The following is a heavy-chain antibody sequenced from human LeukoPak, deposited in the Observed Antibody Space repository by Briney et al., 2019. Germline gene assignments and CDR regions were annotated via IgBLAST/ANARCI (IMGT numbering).Heavy chain of an antibody. CDR2: INHSGST. Sequence: SETLSLTCAVYGGSFSGYYWSWIRQPPGKGLEWIGEINHSGSTYYNPSLKSRVTISVDTSKNQFSLKLSSVTAADTAVYFCARGVPYYYGSGSYYYFDYWGQGTLVTVSS. V-gene: IGHV4-34*01. CDR1: GGSFSGYY. D-gene: IGHD3-10*01. CDR3: ARGVPYYYGSGSYYYFDY. J-gene: IGHJ4*02.